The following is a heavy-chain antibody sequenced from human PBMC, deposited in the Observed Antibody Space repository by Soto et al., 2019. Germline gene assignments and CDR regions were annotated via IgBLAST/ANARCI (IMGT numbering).Heavy chain of an antibody. CDR3: ARGKGFWSGYRYLDV. CDR2: INHSGST. Sequence: SETLSLTCAVYGGSFSGYYWSWIRQPPGKGLEWIGEINHSGSTNYNPSLKSRVTISVDTSKNQFSLKLSSVTAADTAVYYCARGKGFWSGYRYLDVWGQGTTVTVS. D-gene: IGHD3-3*01. CDR1: GGSFSGYY. J-gene: IGHJ6*02. V-gene: IGHV4-34*01.